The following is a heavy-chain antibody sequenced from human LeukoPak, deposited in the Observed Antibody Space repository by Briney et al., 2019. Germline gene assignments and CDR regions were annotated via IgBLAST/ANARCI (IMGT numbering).Heavy chain of an antibody. CDR3: TTDPGDYEIY. Sequence: GGSLRLSCVASGLRFTNAWMSWVREAPGKGLEWVGRIKNKVDGGTVDYAAPVKGRFTISRDDSKNTLFLHMNSLKTEYTAVYYCTTDPGDYEIYWGQGTLVTVSS. D-gene: IGHD4-17*01. V-gene: IGHV3-15*01. J-gene: IGHJ4*02. CDR2: IKNKVDGGTV. CDR1: GLRFTNAW.